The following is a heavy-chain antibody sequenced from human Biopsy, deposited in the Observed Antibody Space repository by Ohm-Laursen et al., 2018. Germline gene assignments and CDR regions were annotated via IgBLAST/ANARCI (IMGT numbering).Heavy chain of an antibody. V-gene: IGHV4-31*01. Sequence: SETLSLTCTVSGGSIGGGEYYWNWIRQHPGKGLEWIGLISYSGTALYNPSLESLLTISIDTSKNHFSLNLRSVTAADTAVYYCARGVPHYDGSGFPLAGYWYFDLWGRGTLVTVSS. CDR3: ARGVPHYDGSGFPLAGYWYFDL. D-gene: IGHD3-22*01. CDR1: GGSIGGGEYY. CDR2: ISYSGTA. J-gene: IGHJ2*01.